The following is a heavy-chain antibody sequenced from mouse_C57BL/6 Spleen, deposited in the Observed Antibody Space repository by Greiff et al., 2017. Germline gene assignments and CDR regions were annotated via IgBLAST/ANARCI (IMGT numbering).Heavy chain of an antibody. D-gene: IGHD2-10*02. CDR3: SVWSYYFDY. CDR2: IYPGSGNT. CDR1: GYTFTDYY. J-gene: IGHJ2*01. Sequence: VHLVESGAELVRPGASVKLSCKASGYTFTDYYINWVKQRPGQGLEWIARIYPGSGNTYYNEKFKGKATLTAEKSSSTAYMQLSSLTSEDSAVYFCSVWSYYFDYWGHVTTLTFSS. V-gene: IGHV1-76*01.